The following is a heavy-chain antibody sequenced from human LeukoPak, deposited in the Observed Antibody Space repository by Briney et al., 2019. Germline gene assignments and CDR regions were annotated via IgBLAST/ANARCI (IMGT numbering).Heavy chain of an antibody. CDR3: ARITGIEAAGDY. CDR1: GFTLSSYA. D-gene: IGHD6-25*01. Sequence: SGGSLRLSCAASGFTLSSYAMSWVRQAPGKGLDWVSYISTSSNYIYYADSVKGRFTTSRDNAKNSLFLQLNSLRDEDTAVYYCARITGIEAAGDYWGQGTLVTVSS. V-gene: IGHV3-21*01. CDR2: ISTSSNYI. J-gene: IGHJ4*02.